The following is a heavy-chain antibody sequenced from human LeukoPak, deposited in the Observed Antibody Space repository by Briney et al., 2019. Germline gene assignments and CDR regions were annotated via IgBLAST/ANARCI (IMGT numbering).Heavy chain of an antibody. CDR1: GNSISSGDNY. CDR3: ARVVQYDILTGYYNNWFDH. Sequence: SETLSLTCTVSGNSISSGDNYWSWIRQPAGKGLEWLGRIYTSGSTNYNPSLKSRVTMSVDTSKNQFSLKLSSVTAADTAVYYCARVVQYDILTGYYNNWFDHWGQGTLVTVSS. D-gene: IGHD3-9*01. J-gene: IGHJ5*02. CDR2: IYTSGST. V-gene: IGHV4-61*02.